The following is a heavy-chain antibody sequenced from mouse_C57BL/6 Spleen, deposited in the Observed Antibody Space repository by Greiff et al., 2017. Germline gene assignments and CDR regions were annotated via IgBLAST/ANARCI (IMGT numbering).Heavy chain of an antibody. J-gene: IGHJ2*01. CDR3: ARDELGRGLLFDY. V-gene: IGHV5-16*01. CDR2: INYDGSST. D-gene: IGHD4-1*01. CDR1: GFTFSDYY. Sequence: EVHLVESEGGLVQPGSSMKLSCTASGFTFSDYYMAWVRQVPEKGLEWVANINYDGSSTYYLDSLKSRFIISRDNAKNILYLQMSSLKSEDTATYYCARDELGRGLLFDYWGQGTTLTVSS.